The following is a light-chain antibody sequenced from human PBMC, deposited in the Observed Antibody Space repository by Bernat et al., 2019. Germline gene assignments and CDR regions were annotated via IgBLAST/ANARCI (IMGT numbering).Light chain of an antibody. Sequence: EIEMTQSPATLSVSPGERATLSCRASQSVSSNLAWYQQQPGQAPRVLIYGASTRATGIPARFSGSGSGTEFTLTISSLQSEDFALYYCQQYNHWPRTFGQGTKVEIK. J-gene: IGKJ1*01. V-gene: IGKV3-15*01. CDR3: QQYNHWPRT. CDR2: GAS. CDR1: QSVSSN.